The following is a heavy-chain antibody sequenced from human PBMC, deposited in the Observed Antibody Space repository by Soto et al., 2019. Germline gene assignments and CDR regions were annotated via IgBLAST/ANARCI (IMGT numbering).Heavy chain of an antibody. D-gene: IGHD5-18*01. V-gene: IGHV3-33*01. CDR2: IWYDGSNK. Sequence: GGSLRLSCAASGFTFSSYGMHWVRQAPGKGLEWVAVIWYDGSNKYYADSVKGRFTISRDNSKNTLYLQMNSLRAEDTAVYYWARDRWIQLWTYYYYGMDVWGQGTTVTVSS. CDR3: ARDRWIQLWTYYYYGMDV. CDR1: GFTFSSYG. J-gene: IGHJ6*02.